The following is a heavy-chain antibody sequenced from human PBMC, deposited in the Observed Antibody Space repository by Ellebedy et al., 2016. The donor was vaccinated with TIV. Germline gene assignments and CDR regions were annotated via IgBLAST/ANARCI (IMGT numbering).Heavy chain of an antibody. CDR1: GYTFTSYD. D-gene: IGHD7-27*01. Sequence: ASVKVSXXASGYTFTSYDINWVRQATGQGLEWMGWINPNSGGTNYAQKFQGWVTMTRDTSISTAYMELSRLRSDDTAVYYCARDHGDPSYYYGMDVWGQGTTVTVSS. J-gene: IGHJ6*02. V-gene: IGHV1-2*04. CDR3: ARDHGDPSYYYGMDV. CDR2: INPNSGGT.